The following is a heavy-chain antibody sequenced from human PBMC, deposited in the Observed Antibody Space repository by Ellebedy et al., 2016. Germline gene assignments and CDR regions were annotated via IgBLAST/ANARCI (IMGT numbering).Heavy chain of an antibody. V-gene: IGHV4-61*05. Sequence: SETLSLTXTVSGGSISNSNCYWSWIRQHPGKGLEWIGYMYYSGSTNYNPSLKSRVTISVDTSKNQFSLKLSSVTAADTAVYYCARGPRPRPLGVRGVINYWGQGTLVTVSS. CDR3: ARGPRPRPLGVRGVINY. D-gene: IGHD3-10*01. CDR1: GGSISNSNCY. J-gene: IGHJ4*02. CDR2: MYYSGST.